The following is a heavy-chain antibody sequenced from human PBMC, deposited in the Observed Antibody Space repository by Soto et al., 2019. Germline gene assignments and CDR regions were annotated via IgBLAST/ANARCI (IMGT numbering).Heavy chain of an antibody. Sequence: QPGGSLRLSCETSGFAFGEYTMHWVRQAPGKGLEWVSLISWDGSSTYYTDSAKGRFTISRDISKNSLYLQMNGLTIEDTALYFCARTLTYYYVYRAFDFWGQGTMVTVSS. V-gene: IGHV3-43*01. CDR2: ISWDGSST. D-gene: IGHD3-10*02. CDR1: GFAFGEYT. J-gene: IGHJ3*01. CDR3: ARTLTYYYVYRAFDF.